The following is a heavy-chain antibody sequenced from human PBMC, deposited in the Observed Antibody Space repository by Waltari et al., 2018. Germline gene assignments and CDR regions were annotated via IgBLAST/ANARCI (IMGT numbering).Heavy chain of an antibody. CDR3: ARNRKIVAAGWGRDLDY. D-gene: IGHD6-13*01. Sequence: EVQLVESGGGLVQRGGSLRLSCAVAGFTFCINAMSWVRQAPGKGLEWVSYINSGCVAMYYANSVKGRFTVSRDNAQDSLYLQMNSLRVEDTAFYYCARNRKIVAAGWGRDLDYWGRGTLVTVSP. J-gene: IGHJ4*02. CDR1: GFTFCINA. V-gene: IGHV3-48*03. CDR2: INSGCVAM.